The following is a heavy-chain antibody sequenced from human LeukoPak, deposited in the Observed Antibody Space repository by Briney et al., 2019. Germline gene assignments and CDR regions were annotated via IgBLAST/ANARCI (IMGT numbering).Heavy chain of an antibody. CDR2: ISSSSGII. D-gene: IGHD5-18*01. V-gene: IGHV3-48*03. Sequence: GGSLRLSCAASGFTFNYYEMNWVRLAPGKGLEWVSYISSSSGIIYYADSVKGRFTISRDNAKNSLHLQMSSLRAEDTARYYCARLHIRGYRYGFDYWGQGTLVTVSS. CDR1: GFTFNYYE. J-gene: IGHJ4*02. CDR3: ARLHIRGYRYGFDY.